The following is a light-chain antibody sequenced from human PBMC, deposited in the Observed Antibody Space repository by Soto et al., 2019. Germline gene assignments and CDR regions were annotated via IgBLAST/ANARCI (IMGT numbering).Light chain of an antibody. J-gene: IGLJ2*01. CDR3: SSYTTNITPVV. CDR1: SGDIGGYNY. V-gene: IGLV2-14*01. CDR2: EVT. Sequence: QSALTQPASVSGSPGQSITISCTGTSGDIGGYNYVSWYQQRPGKAPKLLISEVTNRPSGVSNRFSGSKSGNTASLTISGLQAEDEADYYCSSYTTNITPVVFGGGTKVTVL.